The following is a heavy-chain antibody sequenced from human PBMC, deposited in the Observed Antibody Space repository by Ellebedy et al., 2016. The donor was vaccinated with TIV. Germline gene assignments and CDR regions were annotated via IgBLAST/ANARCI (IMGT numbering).Heavy chain of an antibody. V-gene: IGHV3-23*01. D-gene: IGHD6-25*01. Sequence: GESLKISCVASRFSFSNYAMSWVRQAPGKGLEWVSGISAGGTITYYVDFVKGRFTISRDNSKNTLYLQMNSVRVEDTAIYYCANGRTISGQYGMDVWGQGTTVTVSS. CDR2: ISAGGTIT. J-gene: IGHJ6*02. CDR1: RFSFSNYA. CDR3: ANGRTISGQYGMDV.